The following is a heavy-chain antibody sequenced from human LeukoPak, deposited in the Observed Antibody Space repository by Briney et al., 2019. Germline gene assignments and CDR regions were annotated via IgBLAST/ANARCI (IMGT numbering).Heavy chain of an antibody. CDR1: RFTFSSYA. CDR3: ARDDGHNYYY. Sequence: GGSLRLSCAASRFTFSSYAMHWVRQGPGKGLEWVAVISYDGNNKYYADSVKGRFTVSRDNSMNTLYLQMNSLRAEDTAVYYCARDDGHNYYYWGQGTLVTVSS. D-gene: IGHD1-1*01. V-gene: IGHV3-30-3*01. J-gene: IGHJ4*02. CDR2: ISYDGNNK.